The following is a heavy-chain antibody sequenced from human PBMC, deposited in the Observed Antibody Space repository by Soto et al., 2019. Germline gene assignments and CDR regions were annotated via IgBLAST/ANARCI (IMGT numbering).Heavy chain of an antibody. V-gene: IGHV4-59*01. CDR2: IYYSGST. Sequence: SETLSLTCTVSGGSISSYYWSWIRQPPGKGLEWIGYIYYSGSTNYNPSLKSRVTISVDTSKNQFSLKLSSVTAADTAVYYCARVVAVAGSFRFDPWGQGTLVTV. CDR3: ARVVAVAGSFRFDP. CDR1: GGSISSYY. D-gene: IGHD6-19*01. J-gene: IGHJ5*02.